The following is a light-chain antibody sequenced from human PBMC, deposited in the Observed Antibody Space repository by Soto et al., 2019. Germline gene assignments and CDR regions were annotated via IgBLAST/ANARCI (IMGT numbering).Light chain of an antibody. CDR1: SSDVGGYNY. CDR3: SSYTGSSTYVV. Sequence: QSALTQPASVSGSPGQSITISCTGTSSDVGGYNYVSWYQQHPGKAPKLMIYDVNNRPSGVSNRFSGSKSGNTASLPISGLQAEDEADYYCSSYTGSSTYVVFGGGTKVTVL. J-gene: IGLJ2*01. V-gene: IGLV2-14*01. CDR2: DVN.